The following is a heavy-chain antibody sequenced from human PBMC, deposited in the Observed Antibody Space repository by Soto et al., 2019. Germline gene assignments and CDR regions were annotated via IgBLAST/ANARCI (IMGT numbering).Heavy chain of an antibody. CDR2: ISYDGSNK. D-gene: IGHD3-22*01. V-gene: IGHV3-30-3*01. CDR1: GFTFSSYA. CDR3: ARDQVDSSGYSPARIDY. Sequence: PGGSLRLSCAASGFTFSSYAMHWVRQAPGKGLEWVAVISYDGSNKYYADSVKGRFTISRDNSKNTLYLQMNSLRAEDTAVYYCARDQVDSSGYSPARIDYWGQGTLVTVSS. J-gene: IGHJ4*02.